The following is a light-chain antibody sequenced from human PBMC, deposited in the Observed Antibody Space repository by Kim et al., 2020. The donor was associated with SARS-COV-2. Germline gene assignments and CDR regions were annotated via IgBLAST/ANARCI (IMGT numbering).Light chain of an antibody. V-gene: IGLV1-47*01. CDR3: AAWDDSLSAYV. Sequence: QRVPISCAGGSANLGRNYVYWYQHVPGAAPKLLIYRGSNRPSGVPDRFAGSKSDNSASLVISGLRSEDEADYYCAAWDDSLSAYVFGTGTEVTVL. CDR1: SANLGRNY. J-gene: IGLJ1*01. CDR2: RGS.